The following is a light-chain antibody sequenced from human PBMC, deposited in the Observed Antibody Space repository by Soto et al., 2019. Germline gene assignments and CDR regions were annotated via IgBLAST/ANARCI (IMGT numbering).Light chain of an antibody. CDR2: GAS. V-gene: IGKV3-15*01. CDR3: QQYYTWPPAIT. J-gene: IGKJ5*01. CDR1: QSVSSN. Sequence: EVVMTQSPATLSVSPGERATLSCRASQSVSSNLAWYQQKPGQAPRLLIYGASTRATDIPARFSGSGSGTEFTLTISSLQSEDFAVYYCQQYYTWPPAITFGQGTRLEIK.